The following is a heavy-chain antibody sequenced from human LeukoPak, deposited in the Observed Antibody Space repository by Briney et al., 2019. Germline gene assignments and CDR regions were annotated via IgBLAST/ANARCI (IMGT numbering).Heavy chain of an antibody. CDR1: GYMLARYG. CDR3: ARDKKTPRIAARPWSNWFDP. V-gene: IGHV1-2*02. Sequence: ASVKVSCAASGYMLARYGMSWVRQAPGQGLEWMGWINPNSGGTNYAQKFQGRVTMTRDTSISTAYMELSRLRSDDTAVYYCARDKKTPRIAARPWSNWFDPWGQGTLVTVSS. D-gene: IGHD6-6*01. CDR2: INPNSGGT. J-gene: IGHJ5*02.